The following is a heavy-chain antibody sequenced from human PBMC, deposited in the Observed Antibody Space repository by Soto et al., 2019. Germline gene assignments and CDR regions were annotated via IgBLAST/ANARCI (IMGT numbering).Heavy chain of an antibody. D-gene: IGHD5-12*01. Sequence: GGSLRLSCVASGFTFSSYAMSWVRQAPGKGLEWVSVISGSDGSTYYADSVKGRFTISRDNSKNTLHLEMNTLRAEDTGVYYCTRDPTTSTVTDYWGQGTVVTVSS. CDR1: GFTFSSYA. CDR3: TRDPTTSTVTDY. J-gene: IGHJ4*02. V-gene: IGHV3-23*01. CDR2: ISGSDGST.